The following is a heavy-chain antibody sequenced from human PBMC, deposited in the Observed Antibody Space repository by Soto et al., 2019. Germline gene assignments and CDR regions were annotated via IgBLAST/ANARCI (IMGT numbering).Heavy chain of an antibody. CDR1: GYTFTSYG. V-gene: IGHV1-18*01. J-gene: IGHJ6*02. D-gene: IGHD3-10*01. CDR3: AGDYYYGSGSYYNREGIPYYYYGMDV. CDR2: ISAYNGNT. Sequence: QVQLVQSGAEVKKPGASVKVSCKASGYTFTSYGISWVRQAPGQGLEWMGWISAYNGNTNYAQKLQGRVTMTTDTSTSTAYMELRSLRSDDTAVYYCAGDYYYGSGSYYNREGIPYYYYGMDVWGQGTTVTVSS.